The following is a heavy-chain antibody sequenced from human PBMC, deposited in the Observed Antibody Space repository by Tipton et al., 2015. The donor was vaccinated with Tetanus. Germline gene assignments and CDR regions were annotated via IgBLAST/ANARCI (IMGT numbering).Heavy chain of an antibody. D-gene: IGHD2-2*01. Sequence: QSGAEVKKPGASVKVSCKASGYTLTSYHMHWVRQAPGQGLEWMGIINPIGGSTNYAQKLQGRITKTGDTSTSTVYMDLNSLRSEDTAVYYCARGGGDCTSTTCYSSHYFYYGMDVWGQGTTVTVSS. CDR3: ARGGGDCTSTTCYSSHYFYYGMDV. CDR2: INPIGGST. CDR1: GYTLTSYH. J-gene: IGHJ6*02. V-gene: IGHV1-46*04.